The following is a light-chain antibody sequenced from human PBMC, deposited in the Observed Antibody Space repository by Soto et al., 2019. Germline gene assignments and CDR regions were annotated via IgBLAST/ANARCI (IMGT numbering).Light chain of an antibody. Sequence: LTQPASVSGSPGQSITISCTGTSSDVGSYNLVSWYQQHPGKAPKLMIYEGSKRPSGVSNRFSGSKSGNTASLTISGLQAEDEADYYCCSYAGSSSYVFGTGTKLTVL. J-gene: IGLJ1*01. V-gene: IGLV2-23*01. CDR1: SSDVGSYNL. CDR3: CSYAGSSSYV. CDR2: EGS.